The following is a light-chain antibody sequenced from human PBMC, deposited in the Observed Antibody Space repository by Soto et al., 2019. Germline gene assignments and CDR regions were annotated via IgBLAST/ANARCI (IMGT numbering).Light chain of an antibody. V-gene: IGLV4-69*01. CDR1: SGHRSYT. J-gene: IGLJ2*01. Sequence: QLVLTQSPSATASLGASVKLTCTLSSGHRSYTIAWHQQLPEKGPRYLMTLNSDGSHRKGDGIPDRFSGSSSGAERYLIISSLQSADEADYYCQTWGTGYVVFGGGTQLTVL. CDR2: LNSDGSH. CDR3: QTWGTGYVV.